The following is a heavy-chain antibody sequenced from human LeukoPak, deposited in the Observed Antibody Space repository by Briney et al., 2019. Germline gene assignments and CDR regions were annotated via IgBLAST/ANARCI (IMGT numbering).Heavy chain of an antibody. D-gene: IGHD3-10*01. CDR1: GFTFSSYG. J-gene: IGHJ4*02. CDR2: IWYDGSNK. V-gene: IGHV3-33*01. Sequence: GGSLRLSCAPSGFTFSSYGMHWVRQAPGKGLEWVAVIWYDGSNKYYADSVKGRFTISRDNAKNSLYLQMNSLRAEGTALYYCARVPLVGEFCDYWGRGTLVTVSS. CDR3: ARVPLVGEFCDY.